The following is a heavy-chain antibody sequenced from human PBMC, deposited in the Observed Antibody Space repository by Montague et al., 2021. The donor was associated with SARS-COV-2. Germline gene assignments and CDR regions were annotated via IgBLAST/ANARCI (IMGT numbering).Heavy chain of an antibody. V-gene: IGHV4-59*13. J-gene: IGHJ5*02. Sequence: SETLSLTCSVSGXSISSYYWSWIRQSPGKGLEWIGYIFHSGITDYNPSLKSRVTISVDVSKNQFSLQLNSVTAADSAVYYCARTEYNWNDWFDPWGQGTLVTVSS. CDR1: GXSISSYY. D-gene: IGHD1-20*01. CDR2: IFHSGIT. CDR3: ARTEYNWNDWFDP.